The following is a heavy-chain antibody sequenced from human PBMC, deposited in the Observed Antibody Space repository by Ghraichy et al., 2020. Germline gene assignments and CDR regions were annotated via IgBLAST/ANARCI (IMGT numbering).Heavy chain of an antibody. V-gene: IGHV4-59*01. CDR3: ARGTWFRRAGSYYYYYMDV. D-gene: IGHD3-10*01. CDR1: GGSISSYY. J-gene: IGHJ6*03. Sequence: TLSLTCTVSGGSISSYYWSWIRQPPGKGLEWIGYIYYSGSTNYNPSLKSRVTISVDTSKNQFSLKLSSVTAADTAVYYCARGTWFRRAGSYYYYYMDVWGKGTTVTVSS. CDR2: IYYSGST.